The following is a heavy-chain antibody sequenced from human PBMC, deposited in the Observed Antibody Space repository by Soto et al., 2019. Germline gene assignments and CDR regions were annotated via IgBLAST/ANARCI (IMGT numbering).Heavy chain of an antibody. V-gene: IGHV6-1*01. D-gene: IGHD6-19*01. CDR1: GDSVSSNTAA. J-gene: IGHJ4*02. CDR2: TYYRSNWRH. CDR3: ARGVAGSGFDL. Sequence: PTLSLTCAISGDSVSSNTAAWNWIRSSPSRGLEWLGRTYYRSNWRHDYAVSVKSRITVNPDTSKNHFSLQLNSVTPDDTAVYYCARGVAGSGFDLWGQGTLVTVSS.